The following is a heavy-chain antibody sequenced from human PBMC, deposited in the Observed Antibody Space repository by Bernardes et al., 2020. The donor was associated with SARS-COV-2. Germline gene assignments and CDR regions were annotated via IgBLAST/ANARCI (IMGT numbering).Heavy chain of an antibody. CDR1: GFTVSSNY. V-gene: IGHV3-66*01. CDR2: IYSGGST. Sequence: GGSLRLSCAASGFTVSSNYRSWVRQAPGKGLEWVSVIYSGGSTYYADSVKGRFTISRDNSKNTLYLQMNSLRAEDTAVYYCARDLFYYDSSGYYHDAFDIWGHGTMVTVSS. J-gene: IGHJ3*02. CDR3: ARDLFYYDSSGYYHDAFDI. D-gene: IGHD3-22*01.